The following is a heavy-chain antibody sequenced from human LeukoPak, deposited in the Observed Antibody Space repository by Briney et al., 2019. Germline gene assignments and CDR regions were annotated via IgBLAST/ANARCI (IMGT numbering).Heavy chain of an antibody. J-gene: IGHJ6*03. Sequence: ASVKVSCKASGYTFTDYYMHWVRQAPGQGLEGMGWINPNSGGTNYAQKFQGRVTMTRDTSISTAYMELSRLRSDDTAAYYCARDRSGYDYYMDAWGKGTTVTVSS. D-gene: IGHD2-15*01. CDR3: ARDRSGYDYYMDA. V-gene: IGHV1-2*02. CDR1: GYTFTDYY. CDR2: INPNSGGT.